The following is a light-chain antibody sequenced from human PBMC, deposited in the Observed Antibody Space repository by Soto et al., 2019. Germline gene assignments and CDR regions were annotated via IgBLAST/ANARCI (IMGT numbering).Light chain of an antibody. CDR2: GAS. Sequence: EIMMTQSPATLSVSPGGRATLSCRASQSVKSNLAWYQQKPGRAPRLLIHGASTRATGIPARFSGSGSGTDFTLTISRLESEDFAVYYCQQYGSSPITFGQGTRLE. CDR1: QSVKSN. V-gene: IGKV3-15*01. J-gene: IGKJ5*01. CDR3: QQYGSSPIT.